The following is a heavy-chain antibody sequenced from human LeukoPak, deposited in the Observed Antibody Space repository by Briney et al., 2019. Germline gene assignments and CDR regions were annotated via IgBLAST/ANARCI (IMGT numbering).Heavy chain of an antibody. V-gene: IGHV1-3*01. Sequence: ASVKVSCKASGYTFTSYAMHWVRQAPGQRLEWMGWVNAGNGNTKYSQKFQGRVTITRDTSASTAYMELSSLRSEDTAVYYCARDRRDGYNLGSDYWGQGTLVTVSS. CDR1: GYTFTSYA. CDR2: VNAGNGNT. CDR3: ARDRRDGYNLGSDY. J-gene: IGHJ4*02. D-gene: IGHD5-24*01.